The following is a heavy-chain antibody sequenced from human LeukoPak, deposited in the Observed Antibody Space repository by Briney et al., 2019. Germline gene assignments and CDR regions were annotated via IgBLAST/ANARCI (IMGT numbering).Heavy chain of an antibody. CDR1: GFTFSSYW. V-gene: IGHV3-7*03. J-gene: IGHJ4*02. CDR2: IKQDGSEK. D-gene: IGHD1-26*01. CDR3: AREGGGSQFDY. Sequence: GGSLRLSCAASGFTFSSYWMSWVRQAPGKGLEWVANIKQDGSEKYYVDSVKGRFTISRDNAKNSLYLQMNSLGAEDTAVYYCAREGGGSQFDYWGQGTLVTVSS.